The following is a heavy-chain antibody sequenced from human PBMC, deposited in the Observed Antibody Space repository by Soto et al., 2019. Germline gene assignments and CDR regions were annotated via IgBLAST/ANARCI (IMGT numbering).Heavy chain of an antibody. CDR3: ARGDCSSTSCSLLVDWFDP. V-gene: IGHV1-18*01. Sequence: GASVKVSCKASGSPFKSYGITWVRQAPGQGLEWMGWVSGYNGNTNYAQRVQGRVTMTTDTSTTTAYMELRSLRSDDTAVYYCARGDCSSTSCSLLVDWFDPWGQGTLVTVSS. CDR1: GSPFKSYG. J-gene: IGHJ5*02. CDR2: VSGYNGNT. D-gene: IGHD2-2*01.